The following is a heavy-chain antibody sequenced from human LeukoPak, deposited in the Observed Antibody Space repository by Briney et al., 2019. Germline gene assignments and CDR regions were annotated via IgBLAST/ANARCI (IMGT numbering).Heavy chain of an antibody. CDR3: ARGDYGDYEGY. V-gene: IGHV1-69*13. CDR1: GYTFTSYG. D-gene: IGHD4-17*01. J-gene: IGHJ4*02. CDR2: IIPIFGTA. Sequence: GASVKVSCKASGYTFTSYGISWVRQAPGQGLEWMGGIIPIFGTANYAQKFQGRVTITADESTSTAYMELSSLRSEDTAVYYCARGDYGDYEGYWGQGTLVTVSS.